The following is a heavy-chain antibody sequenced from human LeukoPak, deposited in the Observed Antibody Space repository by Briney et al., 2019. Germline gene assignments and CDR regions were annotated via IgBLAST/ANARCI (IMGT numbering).Heavy chain of an antibody. V-gene: IGHV1-46*01. D-gene: IGHD5-12*01. J-gene: IGHJ5*02. CDR3: ARDNSLGDSAWWFDP. CDR1: GYTFTNNF. CDR2: INPSGDNT. Sequence: GASVKVSCKASGYTFTNNFMHWVRQAPGQGLEWMGIINPSGDNTWYAQKSQGRVTMTRDMATSTDYMEVSSLRSEDTAVYYCARDNSLGDSAWWFDPWGQGTLVTVSS.